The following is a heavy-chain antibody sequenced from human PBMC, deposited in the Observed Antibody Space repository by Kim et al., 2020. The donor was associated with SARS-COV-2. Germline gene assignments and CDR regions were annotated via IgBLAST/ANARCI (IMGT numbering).Heavy chain of an antibody. J-gene: IGHJ4*02. V-gene: IGHV1-2*02. Sequence: ASVKVSCKASGYTFTGYYMHWVRQAPGQGLEWMGWINPNSGGTNYAQKFQGRVTMTRDTSISTAYMELSRLRSDDTAVYYCARDQGGLEYCGGDCYSSFDYWGQGTLVTVSS. D-gene: IGHD2-21*01. CDR1: GYTFTGYY. CDR2: INPNSGGT. CDR3: ARDQGGLEYCGGDCYSSFDY.